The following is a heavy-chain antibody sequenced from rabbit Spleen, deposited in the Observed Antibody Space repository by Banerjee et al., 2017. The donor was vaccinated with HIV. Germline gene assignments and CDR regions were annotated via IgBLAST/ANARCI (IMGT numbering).Heavy chain of an antibody. D-gene: IGHD8-1*01. J-gene: IGHJ6*01. V-gene: IGHV1S45*01. CDR3: ARDTGSSFSSYGMDL. CDR2: IDAGSGSA. Sequence: QEQLVESGGGLVQPEGSLKLSCTASGFSFSSRYYLCWVRQAPGKGLECLAYIDAGSGSAYYASWAKGRFTISKTSSTTVTLQMTSLTAADTATYFCARDTGSSFSSYGMDLWGQGTLVTVS. CDR1: GFSFSSRYY.